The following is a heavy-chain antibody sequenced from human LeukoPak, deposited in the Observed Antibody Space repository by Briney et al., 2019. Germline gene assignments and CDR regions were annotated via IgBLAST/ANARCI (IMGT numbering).Heavy chain of an antibody. CDR3: ARGRFRIAAAGISRYFDY. CDR1: GASINSHF. J-gene: IGHJ4*02. Sequence: SETLSLTCSVSGASINSHFWSWIRQPPGKELEWIGHISYSGNINYNPSLKSRVTISVDTFKNQFSLKLSSVTAADTAVYYCARGRFRIAAAGISRYFDYWGQGTLVTVSS. V-gene: IGHV4-59*11. D-gene: IGHD6-13*01. CDR2: ISYSGNI.